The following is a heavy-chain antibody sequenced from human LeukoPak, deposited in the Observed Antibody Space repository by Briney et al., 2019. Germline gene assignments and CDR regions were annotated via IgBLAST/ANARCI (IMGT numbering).Heavy chain of an antibody. CDR3: ARSPYSSSWYEY. J-gene: IGHJ4*02. Sequence: GGSLRLSCAASGFTVSNNYMSWVRQAPGKGLEWVSVIYSGGSTFYADSVKGRFTISRDNSKNTLYLQMNSLGAEDTAVYYCARSPYSSSWYEYWGQGTLVTVSS. V-gene: IGHV3-66*01. CDR1: GFTVSNNY. CDR2: IYSGGST. D-gene: IGHD6-13*01.